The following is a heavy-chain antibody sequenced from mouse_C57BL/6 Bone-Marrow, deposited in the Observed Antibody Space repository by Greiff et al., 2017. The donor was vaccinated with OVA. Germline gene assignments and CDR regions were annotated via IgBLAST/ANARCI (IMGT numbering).Heavy chain of an antibody. CDR2: INPSSGYT. D-gene: IGHD2-1*01. V-gene: IGHV1-4*01. CDR3: AREDGNWFAY. CDR1: GYTFTSYT. Sequence: QVQLQQSGAELARPGASVKMSCKASGYTFTSYTMHWVKQRPGQGLEWIGYINPSSGYTKYNQKFKDKATLTADISSSTAYMQLSSLTSEDSAVYYCAREDGNWFAYWGQGTLVTVSA. J-gene: IGHJ3*01.